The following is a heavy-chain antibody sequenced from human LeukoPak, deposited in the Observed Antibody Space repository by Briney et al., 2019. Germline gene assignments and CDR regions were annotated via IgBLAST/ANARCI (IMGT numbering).Heavy chain of an antibody. V-gene: IGHV1-69*04. CDR1: GGTFSSYA. J-gene: IGHJ6*03. D-gene: IGHD2-2*01. CDR3: ARGSLYCSSTSCYWPYYYYMDV. CDR2: IIPILGIA. Sequence: SVKVSCKASGGTFSSYAISWVRQAPGQGLEWMGRIIPILGIANYAQKFQGRVTITADESTSTAYMELSSLRSEDTAVYYCARGSLYCSSTSCYWPYYYYMDVWGKGTTVTVSS.